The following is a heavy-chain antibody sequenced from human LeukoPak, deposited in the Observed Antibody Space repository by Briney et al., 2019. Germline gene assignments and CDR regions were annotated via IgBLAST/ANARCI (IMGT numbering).Heavy chain of an antibody. D-gene: IGHD3-10*01. CDR2: ISSSSSYI. V-gene: IGHV3-21*04. Sequence: GGSLRLSCAASGFTFSSYSMNWVRQAPGKGLEWVSSISSSSSYIYYADSVKGRFTISRDNSKNTLYLQMNSLRAEDTAVYYCAKDTLGITMVRGVGDYWGQGTLVTVSS. CDR1: GFTFSSYS. CDR3: AKDTLGITMVRGVGDY. J-gene: IGHJ4*02.